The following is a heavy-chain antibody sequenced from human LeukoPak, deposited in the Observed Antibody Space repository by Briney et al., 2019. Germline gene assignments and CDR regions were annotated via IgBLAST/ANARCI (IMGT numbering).Heavy chain of an antibody. V-gene: IGHV1-8*03. CDR1: GYTFTSYD. CDR3: ARGPSGYHNLHMDV. D-gene: IGHD1-1*01. J-gene: IGHJ6*03. Sequence: ASVKVSCKASGYTFTSYDVYWVRQAAGQGLEWMGWMSPNSGNTGYAQKFQGRVTITRNISISTAYMELSSLRSEDTAVYFCARGPSGYHNLHMDVLRKASTVTVSS. CDR2: MSPNSGNT.